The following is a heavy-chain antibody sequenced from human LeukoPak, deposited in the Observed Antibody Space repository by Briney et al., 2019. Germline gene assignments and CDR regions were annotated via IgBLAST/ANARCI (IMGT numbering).Heavy chain of an antibody. CDR3: VRGRGYITDF. CDR2: ISADGTP. Sequence: GGSLRLSCTASGFTIYNIYMHWIRQAPGKGLEWVSVISADGTPRYADSVKGRFTMSRDSPKNTLFLQMNNLRADDTAVYYCVRGRGYITDFWGQGTLVTVSS. D-gene: IGHD5-12*01. CDR1: GFTIYNIY. J-gene: IGHJ4*02. V-gene: IGHV3-53*01.